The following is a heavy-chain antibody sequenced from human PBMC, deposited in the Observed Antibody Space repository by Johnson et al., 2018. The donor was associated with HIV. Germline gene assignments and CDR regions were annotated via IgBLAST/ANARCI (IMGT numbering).Heavy chain of an antibody. Sequence: VQLVESGGGLVQPGGSLRLSCAASGFTFSSYWMSWVRQAPGKGLEWVANIKQDGSEKYYVDSVKGRFTISRDNAKNSLYLQLNNLRAEETAVYYCARGAFLKVYVSDDAFDIWGQGTMSTVSS. CDR2: IKQDGSEK. D-gene: IGHD2-8*01. V-gene: IGHV3-7*01. CDR1: GFTFSSYW. CDR3: ARGAFLKVYVSDDAFDI. J-gene: IGHJ3*02.